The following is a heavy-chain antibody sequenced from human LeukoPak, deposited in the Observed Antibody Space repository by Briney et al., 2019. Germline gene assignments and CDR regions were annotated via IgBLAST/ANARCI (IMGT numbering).Heavy chain of an antibody. CDR3: ARDWDYYDSSGYYALLNI. D-gene: IGHD3-22*01. Sequence: GASVKVSCKASGYTFTSYYMHWVRQAPGQALEWMGIINPSGGSTSYAQKFQGRVTMTRDTSISTAYMELSRLRSDDTAVYYCARDWDYYDSSGYYALLNIWGQGTMVTVSS. CDR2: INPSGGST. V-gene: IGHV1-46*01. J-gene: IGHJ3*02. CDR1: GYTFTSYY.